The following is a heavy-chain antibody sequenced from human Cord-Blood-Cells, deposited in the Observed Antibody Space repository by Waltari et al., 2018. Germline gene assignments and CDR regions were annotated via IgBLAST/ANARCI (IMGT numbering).Heavy chain of an antibody. Sequence: EVQLVESGGGLVQPGGSLRLSCAASGFTFSSYWMSWVRQAPGKGLDGVANIKQDGSEKYYVDSVKGRFTISRDNAKNSLYLQMNSLRAEDTAVYYCARAPRGYSYGIDYWGQGTLVTVSS. CDR3: ARAPRGYSYGIDY. D-gene: IGHD5-18*01. J-gene: IGHJ4*02. CDR1: GFTFSSYW. CDR2: IKQDGSEK. V-gene: IGHV3-7*01.